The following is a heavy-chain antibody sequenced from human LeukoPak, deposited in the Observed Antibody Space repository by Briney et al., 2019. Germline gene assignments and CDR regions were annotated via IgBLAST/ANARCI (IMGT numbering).Heavy chain of an antibody. J-gene: IGHJ4*02. D-gene: IGHD6-19*01. V-gene: IGHV3-33*08. CDR2: IRYDGSNK. CDR1: GFTFSSYG. Sequence: GRSLRLSCAASGFTFSSYGMHWVRQAPGKGLEWVAFIRYDGSNKYYADSVKGRFTISRDNSKNTLYLQMNSLRAEDTAVYYCARESQWLDLTIDYWGQGTLVTVSS. CDR3: ARESQWLDLTIDY.